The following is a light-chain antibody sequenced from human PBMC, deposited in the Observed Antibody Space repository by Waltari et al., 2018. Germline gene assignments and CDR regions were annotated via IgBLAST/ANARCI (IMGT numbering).Light chain of an antibody. Sequence: QSALTQPASVSGSPGQSVLISCTGSRGDVGSSHYVSWYQQRPGKTPKVIIYDVGVRPSGISNRFSGSKSDNTASLTISGLQAEDEADYFCSSYTTSKTWVFGGGTRVIVL. CDR1: RGDVGSSHY. V-gene: IGLV2-14*03. CDR2: DVG. J-gene: IGLJ3*02. CDR3: SSYTTSKTWV.